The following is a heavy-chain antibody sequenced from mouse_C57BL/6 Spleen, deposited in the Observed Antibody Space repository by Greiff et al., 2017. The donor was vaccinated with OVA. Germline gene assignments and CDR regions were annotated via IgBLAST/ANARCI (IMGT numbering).Heavy chain of an antibody. CDR2: IDPNSGGT. V-gene: IGHV1-62-3*01. J-gene: IGHJ2*01. D-gene: IGHD4-1*01. Sequence: QVQLQQPGAELVKPGASVKLSCKASGYTFTSYWMHWVKQRPGRGLEWIGRIDPNSGGTKYNEKFKGKATLTADKSSSTAYLELRSLTSEDSAGYFCARLGPGVPYYFDYWGQGTTLTVSS. CDR3: ARLGPGVPYYFDY. CDR1: GYTFTSYW.